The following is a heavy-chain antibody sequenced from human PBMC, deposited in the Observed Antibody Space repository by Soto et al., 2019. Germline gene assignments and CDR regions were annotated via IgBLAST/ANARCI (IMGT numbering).Heavy chain of an antibody. Sequence: ASVKVSCKASGGTFSSYAISWVRQAPGQGPEWMGGIIPIFGTANYAQKFQGRVTITADESTSTAYMELSSLRSEDTAVYYCASVVVTTPYYYYGMDVWGQGTTVTVSS. J-gene: IGHJ6*02. CDR2: IIPIFGTA. V-gene: IGHV1-69*13. D-gene: IGHD3-22*01. CDR3: ASVVVTTPYYYYGMDV. CDR1: GGTFSSYA.